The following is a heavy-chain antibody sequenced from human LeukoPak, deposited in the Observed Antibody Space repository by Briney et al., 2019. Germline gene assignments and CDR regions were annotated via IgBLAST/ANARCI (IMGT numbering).Heavy chain of an antibody. CDR2: IIPIFGTA. J-gene: IGHJ4*02. D-gene: IGHD5-18*01. Sequence: SVKVSCKASGGTFSSYAISWVRRAPGQGLEWMGGIIPIFGTANYAQKFQGRVTITADKSTSTAYMELSSLRSEDTAVYYCARAAYSYGYRFDYWGQGTLVTVSS. V-gene: IGHV1-69*06. CDR3: ARAAYSYGYRFDY. CDR1: GGTFSSYA.